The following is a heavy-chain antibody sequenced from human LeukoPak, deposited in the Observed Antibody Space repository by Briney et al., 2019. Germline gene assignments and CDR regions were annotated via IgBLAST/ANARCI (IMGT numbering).Heavy chain of an antibody. Sequence: GGSLRLSCAASGFTFSSYAMSWVRQAPGKGLKWVSSITESGAYTYYADSVKGRFTISRDNSKNKLYLQMNSLRVEDTAVFYCAKDFSGSWQFDPWGQGTLATVSS. D-gene: IGHD6-13*01. CDR2: ITESGAYT. V-gene: IGHV3-23*01. CDR3: AKDFSGSWQFDP. CDR1: GFTFSSYA. J-gene: IGHJ5*02.